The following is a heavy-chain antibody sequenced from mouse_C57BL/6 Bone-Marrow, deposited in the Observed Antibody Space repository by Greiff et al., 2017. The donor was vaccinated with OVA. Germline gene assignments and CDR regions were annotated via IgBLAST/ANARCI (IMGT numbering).Heavy chain of an antibody. V-gene: IGHV1-82*01. D-gene: IGHD2-3*01. CDR3: AIYDGYLYWYFDV. CDR1: GYAFSSSW. J-gene: IGHJ1*03. Sequence: QVQLQQSGPELVKPGASVKISCKASGYAFSSSWMNWVKQRPGKGLEWIGRIYPGDGNTNYNGKFKGKATLTAYKSSSTAYMQLSSLASEDSAVYFCAIYDGYLYWYFDVWGTGTTVTDAS. CDR2: IYPGDGNT.